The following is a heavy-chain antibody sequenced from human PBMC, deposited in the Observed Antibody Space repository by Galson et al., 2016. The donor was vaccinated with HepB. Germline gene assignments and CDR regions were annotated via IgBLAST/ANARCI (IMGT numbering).Heavy chain of an antibody. V-gene: IGHV2-5*02. J-gene: IGHJ1*01. D-gene: IGHD3-3*01. Sequence: PALVKPTQTLTLTCSFSGFSLDTNGVSVGWVRQPPGKALEWLALIYWDDDKAYSPSLKSRPTITKDTSRDKVILRMTNFDPGDTATYFCAHLVPLWSAYYVDLWGQGTRVTVSS. CDR1: GFSLDTNGVS. CDR2: IYWDDDK. CDR3: AHLVPLWSAYYVDL.